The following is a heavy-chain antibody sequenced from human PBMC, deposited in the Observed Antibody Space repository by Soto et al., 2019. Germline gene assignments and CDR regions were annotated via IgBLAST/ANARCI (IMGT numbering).Heavy chain of an antibody. CDR2: IYYSGST. V-gene: IGHV4-59*01. CDR3: ARDPRSSIAARPAAFDI. Sequence: SETLSLTCTVSGGSISSYYWSWIRQPPGKGLEWIGYIYYSGSTNYNPSLKSRVTISVDTSKNQFSLKLSSVTAADTAVYYCARDPRSSIAARPAAFDIWGQGTMVTVSS. J-gene: IGHJ3*02. D-gene: IGHD6-6*01. CDR1: GGSISSYY.